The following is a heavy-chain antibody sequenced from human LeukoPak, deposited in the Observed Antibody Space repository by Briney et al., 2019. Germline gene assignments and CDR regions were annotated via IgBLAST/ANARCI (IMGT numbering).Heavy chain of an antibody. CDR3: AGGTDYGDDPLYYYYYMDV. CDR1: GGSFSGYY. J-gene: IGHJ6*03. CDR2: INYSGST. V-gene: IGHV4-34*01. Sequence: KPSETLSLTCAVYGGSFSGYYWSWIRQPPGKGLEWIGEINYSGSTNYNPSLKSRVTISVDTSKNQFSLKLSSVTAADTAVFYCAGGTDYGDDPLYYYYYMDVWGKGTTVTVSS. D-gene: IGHD4-17*01.